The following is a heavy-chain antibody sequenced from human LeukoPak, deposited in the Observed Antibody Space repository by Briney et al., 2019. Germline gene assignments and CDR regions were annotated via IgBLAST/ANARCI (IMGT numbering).Heavy chain of an antibody. CDR1: GFTFSSYS. CDR3: ARRGYGGNFDY. J-gene: IGHJ4*02. V-gene: IGHV3-48*02. Sequence: PGGSLRLSCAASGFTFSSYSMNWVRQAPGKGLEWVSYISSSSSTIYYADSVKGRFTISRDNAKNSLYLKMNSLRDEDTAVYYCARRGYGGNFDYWGQGTLVTVSS. D-gene: IGHD4-23*01. CDR2: ISSSSSTI.